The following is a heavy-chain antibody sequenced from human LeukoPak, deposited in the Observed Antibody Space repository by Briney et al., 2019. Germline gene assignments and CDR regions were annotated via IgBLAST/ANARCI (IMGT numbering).Heavy chain of an antibody. CDR3: ATSPYSVVPAARPTFDY. D-gene: IGHD2-2*02. CDR1: GGSISSSNDS. J-gene: IGHJ4*02. Sequence: PSETLSLTCIVSGGSISSSNDSWGWIRQPPGKGLEWIGSIFYSGNTYYNPSLKSRITVSVDTSKNQFSLKLSSVTAADTAVYYCATSPYSVVPAARPTFDYWGQGTLVTVSS. CDR2: IFYSGNT. V-gene: IGHV4-39*01.